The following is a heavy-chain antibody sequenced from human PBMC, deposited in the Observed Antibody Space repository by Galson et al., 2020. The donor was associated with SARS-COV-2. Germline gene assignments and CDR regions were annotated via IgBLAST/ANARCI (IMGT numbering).Heavy chain of an antibody. J-gene: IGHJ4*02. CDR3: AKVVGASVMDYIDF. Sequence: ESLKTPCASPGFIFSNYAMSWVRQAPGKGLEWVSGISTSGANTYYAASVKGRFTISRDNSKNTLFLQVNSLRAEDTAIYYCAKVVGASVMDYIDFWGQGTLVTVSS. V-gene: IGHV3-23*01. D-gene: IGHD1-26*01. CDR1: GFIFSNYA. CDR2: ISTSGANT.